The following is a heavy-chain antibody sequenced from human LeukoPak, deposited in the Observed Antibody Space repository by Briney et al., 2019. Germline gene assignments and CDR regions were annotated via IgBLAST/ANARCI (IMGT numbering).Heavy chain of an antibody. CDR3: ARDASRDYYDSSGYYVD. CDR1: GGSISSYY. D-gene: IGHD3-22*01. J-gene: IGHJ4*02. V-gene: IGHV4-59*01. Sequence: SETLSLTCTVSGGSISSYYWSWIRQPPGKGLEWIGYIYYSGSTNYNPSLKSRVTISVDTPKNQFSLKLSSVTAADTAVYYCARDASRDYYDSSGYYVDWGQGTLVTVSS. CDR2: IYYSGST.